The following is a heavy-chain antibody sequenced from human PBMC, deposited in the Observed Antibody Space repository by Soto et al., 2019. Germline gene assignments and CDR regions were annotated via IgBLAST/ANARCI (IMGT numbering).Heavy chain of an antibody. CDR1: GFTFDNYA. Sequence: GGSLRLSCAASGFTFDNYAMYWVRQAPGKGLEWVSGIGWNSYTINYADSVKGRFTISRDNAKNSLYLQMNSLRAEDTALYYCARGYSGFGASSYFDYWGQGTLVTVSS. V-gene: IGHV3-9*01. D-gene: IGHD3-16*01. CDR3: ARGYSGFGASSYFDY. CDR2: IGWNSYTI. J-gene: IGHJ4*02.